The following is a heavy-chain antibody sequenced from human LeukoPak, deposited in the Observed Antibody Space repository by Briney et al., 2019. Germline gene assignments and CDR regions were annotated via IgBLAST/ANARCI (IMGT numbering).Heavy chain of an antibody. CDR1: GFTFSSYS. J-gene: IGHJ4*02. Sequence: GGSLRLSCAASGFTFSSYSMNWVRQAPGKGLEWVSSISSTSSYIYYADSVKGRFTISRDNAKNSLYLQMNSLRAEDTAVYYCARDLTGAWGYYFDYWGQGTLVTVSS. CDR2: ISSTSSYI. CDR3: ARDLTGAWGYYFDY. D-gene: IGHD7-27*01. V-gene: IGHV3-21*01.